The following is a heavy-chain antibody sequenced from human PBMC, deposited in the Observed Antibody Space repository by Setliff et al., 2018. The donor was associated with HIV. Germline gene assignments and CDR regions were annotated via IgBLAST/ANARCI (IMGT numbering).Heavy chain of an antibody. V-gene: IGHV3-23*01. Sequence: GGSLRLSCADSGFVRGSMSWVRQAAGKGLEWISGIGVDGGNAHYADSVKGRFTISRDNAKDSLYLQMNSLRAEDTALYHCVKEGYDSISGAYMDVWGNGTTVTVSS. CDR2: IGVDGGNA. J-gene: IGHJ6*04. D-gene: IGHD3-22*01. CDR3: VKEGYDSISGAYMDV. CDR1: GFVRGS.